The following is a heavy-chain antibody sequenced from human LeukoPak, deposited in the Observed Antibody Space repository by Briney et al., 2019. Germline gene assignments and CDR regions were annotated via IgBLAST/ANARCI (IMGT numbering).Heavy chain of an antibody. V-gene: IGHV3-7*03. D-gene: IGHD6-19*01. CDR2: VNRDGSET. J-gene: IGHJ4*02. Sequence: GGSLRLSCAASGFTLSNHWMTWVRQVPGRGPEWVANVNRDGSETYYLDSVKGRFTISKDNAKNSLYLQMNSLRAEDTAVYYCAKGYYSSGWYYFDYWGQGTLVTVSS. CDR1: GFTLSNHW. CDR3: AKGYYSSGWYYFDY.